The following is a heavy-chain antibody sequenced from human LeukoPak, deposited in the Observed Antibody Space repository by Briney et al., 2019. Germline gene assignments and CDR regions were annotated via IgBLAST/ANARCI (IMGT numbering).Heavy chain of an antibody. D-gene: IGHD3-3*01. CDR2: IRYDGSNK. CDR3: ARGAFGVYAFDI. V-gene: IGHV3-30*02. CDR1: GFIFSSYG. J-gene: IGHJ3*02. Sequence: GGSLRLSCAASGFIFSSYGMHWVRQAPGKGLEWVAFIRYDGSNKYYADSVKGRFTISRDNSKNTLYVQMNSLRAEDTAVYYCARGAFGVYAFDIWGQGTMVTVSS.